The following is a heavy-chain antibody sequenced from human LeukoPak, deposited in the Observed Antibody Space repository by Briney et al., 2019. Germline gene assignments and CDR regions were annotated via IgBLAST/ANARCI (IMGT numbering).Heavy chain of an antibody. CDR3: ARVRYCSGGSCYSPYYYYYMDV. CDR1: GGSISSGGYY. D-gene: IGHD2-15*01. Sequence: SQTLSLTCTVSGGSISSGGYYWSWIRQHAGKGLEWIGYIYYSGSTYYNPSLKSRVTISVDTSKNQFSLKLSSVTAADTAVYYCARVRYCSGGSCYSPYYYYYMDVWGKGTTVTVSS. CDR2: IYYSGST. J-gene: IGHJ6*03. V-gene: IGHV4-31*03.